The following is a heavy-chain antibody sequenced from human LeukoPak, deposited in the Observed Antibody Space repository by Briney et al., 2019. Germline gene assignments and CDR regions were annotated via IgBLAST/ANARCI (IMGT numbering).Heavy chain of an antibody. D-gene: IGHD1-26*01. CDR2: IYYSGST. V-gene: IGHV4-31*03. CDR3: ARLADQYRGYFDY. CDR1: GGSISSGGYY. Sequence: SETLSLTCTVSGGSISSGGYYWSWIRQHPGKGLEWIGYIYYSGSTYYNPSLKSRVTISVDTSKNQFSLKLSSVTAADTAVYYCARLADQYRGYFDYWGQGTLVTVSS. J-gene: IGHJ4*02.